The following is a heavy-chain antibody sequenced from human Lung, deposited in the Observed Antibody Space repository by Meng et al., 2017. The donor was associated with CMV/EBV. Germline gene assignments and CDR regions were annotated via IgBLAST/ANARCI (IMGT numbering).Heavy chain of an antibody. CDR2: VYHSGST. CDR1: GGSISSGHW. CDR3: ARATIAAATMNWFDS. D-gene: IGHD6-25*01. J-gene: IGHJ5*01. Sequence: SETLSLTCALSGGSISSGHWWSWVRQPPLKGLEWIGEVYHSGSTNYNPSLKSRVTISLDKSKNHFSLKLTSVTAADRAVYYCARATIAAATMNWFDSWGHGAXVTVSS. V-gene: IGHV4-4*02.